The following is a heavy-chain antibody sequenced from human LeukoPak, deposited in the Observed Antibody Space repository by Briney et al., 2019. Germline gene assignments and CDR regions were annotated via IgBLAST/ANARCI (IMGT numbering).Heavy chain of an antibody. CDR2: ISSSSSTI. J-gene: IGHJ4*02. CDR1: GFTFSSYS. Sequence: GGSLRLSCAASGFTFSSYSMNWVRQAPGKGLEWVSYISSSSSTIYYADSVKGRFTISRDNAKNSLYLQMNSLRAEDTAVYYCARGLYDFWSGPFDYWGQGTLDTVSS. CDR3: ARGLYDFWSGPFDY. V-gene: IGHV3-48*01. D-gene: IGHD3-3*01.